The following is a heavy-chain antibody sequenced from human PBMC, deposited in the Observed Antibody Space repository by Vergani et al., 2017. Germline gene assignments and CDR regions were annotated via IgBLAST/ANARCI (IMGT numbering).Heavy chain of an antibody. CDR1: GGSINSHNYY. J-gene: IGHJ4*02. CDR2: IHTSGST. Sequence: QVQLQESGPGLVKPSQTLSLTCTVSGGSINSHNYYWSWIRQPAGKGLEWIGRIHTSGSTNYNPSLKSRVTMSEDTSKNQFSLKLSSVTAADTAVYYCARDGDRYPRGVCGYWGQGTLVTVSS. V-gene: IGHV4-61*02. D-gene: IGHD2-21*02. CDR3: ARDGDRYPRGVCGY.